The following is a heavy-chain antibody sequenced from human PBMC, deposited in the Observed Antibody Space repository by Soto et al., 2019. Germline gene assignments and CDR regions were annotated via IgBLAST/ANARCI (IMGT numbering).Heavy chain of an antibody. V-gene: IGHV4-39*01. CDR2: IYYSGST. CDR1: GGSVSSGSYY. Sequence: PSETLSLTCTVSGGSVSSGSYYWSWIRQPPGKGLEWIGYIYYSGSTYYNPSLKSRVTISVDTSKNQFSLKLSSVTAADTAVYSCERQSGYDSLDYWGQGTLVTVSA. J-gene: IGHJ4*02. D-gene: IGHD5-12*01. CDR3: ERQSGYDSLDY.